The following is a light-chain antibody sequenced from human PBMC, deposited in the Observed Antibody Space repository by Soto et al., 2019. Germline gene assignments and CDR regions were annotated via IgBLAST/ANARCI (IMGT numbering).Light chain of an antibody. Sequence: EIVLTQSPGTLSLSPGERATLSCRASQSVRSNYLAWYQQKPGQAPRLLIYGASSRSTGISDRFSGSGSGTDFTLTINRLEPDDFAVYYCQQYGSLKTFGQGTKVEIK. CDR2: GAS. CDR3: QQYGSLKT. CDR1: QSVRSNY. V-gene: IGKV3-20*01. J-gene: IGKJ1*01.